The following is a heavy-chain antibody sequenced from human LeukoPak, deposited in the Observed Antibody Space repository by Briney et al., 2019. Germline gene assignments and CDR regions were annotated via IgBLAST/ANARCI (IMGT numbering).Heavy chain of an antibody. CDR2: ISGSGGST. Sequence: GGSLRLSCAASGFTFSSYSMNWVRQAPGKGLEWVSAISGSGGSTYYADSVKGRFTISRDNSKNTLYLQMNSLRAEDTAVYYCARYSRSWYVPIFDYWGQGTLVTVSS. CDR3: ARYSRSWYVPIFDY. J-gene: IGHJ4*02. D-gene: IGHD6-13*01. V-gene: IGHV3-23*01. CDR1: GFTFSSYS.